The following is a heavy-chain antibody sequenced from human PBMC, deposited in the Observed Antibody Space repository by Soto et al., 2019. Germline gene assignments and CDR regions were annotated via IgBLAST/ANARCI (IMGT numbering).Heavy chain of an antibody. Sequence: QVQLQQWGAGLLKPSETLSLTCAVYGGSFSGYYWSWIRQPPGKGLEWIGEINHSGSTNYNPSLKSRVTISVDTSKNQFSLKLSSVTAADTAVYYCARGPSVVAVAGYGMDVWGQGTTVTVSS. D-gene: IGHD6-19*01. J-gene: IGHJ6*02. V-gene: IGHV4-34*01. CDR3: ARGPSVVAVAGYGMDV. CDR2: INHSGST. CDR1: GGSFSGYY.